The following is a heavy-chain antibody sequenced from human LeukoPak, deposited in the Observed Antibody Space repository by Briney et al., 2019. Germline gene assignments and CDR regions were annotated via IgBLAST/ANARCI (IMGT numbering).Heavy chain of an antibody. D-gene: IGHD3-10*01. Sequence: PSETLSLPCTVSGDSINIYYWSWIRQPPGKALECIGYIHYTGSTNYNPSRKSRVTISVDTSKNQFSLKLGSVTAADTAIYYCARGGYYGSGNDFRFDPWGQGTLVTVSS. J-gene: IGHJ5*02. CDR1: GDSINIYY. CDR2: IHYTGST. CDR3: ARGGYYGSGNDFRFDP. V-gene: IGHV4-59*01.